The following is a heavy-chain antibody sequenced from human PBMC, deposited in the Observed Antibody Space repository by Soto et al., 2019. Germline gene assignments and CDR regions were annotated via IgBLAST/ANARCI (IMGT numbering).Heavy chain of an antibody. Sequence: QVQLVQSGAEVKKPGSSVKVSCKASGGTFSSYAISWVRQAPGQGLEWMGGIIPIFGTANYAQKFQGRVTMTADESTSTAYMELSSLRSEDTAVYYCATRGKYYYDSSGYYDDYYYYGMDVWGQGTTVTVSS. D-gene: IGHD3-22*01. CDR2: IIPIFGTA. CDR1: GGTFSSYA. J-gene: IGHJ6*02. CDR3: ATRGKYYYDSSGYYDDYYYYGMDV. V-gene: IGHV1-69*01.